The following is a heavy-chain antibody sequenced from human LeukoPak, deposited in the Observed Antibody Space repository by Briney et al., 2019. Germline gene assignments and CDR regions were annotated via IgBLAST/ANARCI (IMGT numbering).Heavy chain of an antibody. CDR2: INPSGGST. D-gene: IGHD2-15*01. V-gene: IGHV1-46*01. CDR1: GYAFTSYY. Sequence: ASVKVSCKASGYAFTSYYMHWVRQAPGQGLEWMGIINPSGGSTSYAQKFQGRVTMTRDTSTSTVYMELSSLRSEDTAVYYCARTLLRDAFDIWGQGTMVTVSS. CDR3: ARTLLRDAFDI. J-gene: IGHJ3*02.